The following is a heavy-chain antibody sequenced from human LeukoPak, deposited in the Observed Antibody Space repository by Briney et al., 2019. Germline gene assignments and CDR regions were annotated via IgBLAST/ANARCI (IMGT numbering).Heavy chain of an antibody. CDR2: INVGNGHI. Sequence: GASVKVSCKASGYTFTNYPMHWVRQAPGQRLEWMGWINVGNGHIRYSQKFQGRVTITRDTIASTAYMELSSLRSEDTAVYYCAREFSSGMERPYNMDVWGQGTTVTVSS. CDR1: GYTFTNYP. J-gene: IGHJ6*02. V-gene: IGHV1-3*01. CDR3: AREFSSGMERPYNMDV. D-gene: IGHD1-1*01.